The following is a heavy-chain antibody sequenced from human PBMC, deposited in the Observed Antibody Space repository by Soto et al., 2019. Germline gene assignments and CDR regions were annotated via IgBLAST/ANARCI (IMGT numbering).Heavy chain of an antibody. CDR2: ISNDGSIT. CDR3: AKDLTWNQADY. D-gene: IGHD1-1*01. V-gene: IGHV3-74*01. Sequence: LRLSCEASGFIFSNYWMHWFRQTPGTGLVWVSRISNDGSITNYADSVKGRFTISRDNAKNTLYLQMNSLRAEDTAVYYCAKDLTWNQADYWGQGALVTVSS. CDR1: GFIFSNYW. J-gene: IGHJ4*02.